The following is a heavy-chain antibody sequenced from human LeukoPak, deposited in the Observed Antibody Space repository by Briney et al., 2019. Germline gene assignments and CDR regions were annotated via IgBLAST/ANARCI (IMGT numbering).Heavy chain of an antibody. CDR2: ISYDGSNK. CDR1: GFTFSSYA. V-gene: IGHV3-30*04. D-gene: IGHD2-15*01. J-gene: IGHJ5*02. CDR3: AREGVGCSGGSCYNWFDP. Sequence: PGRSLRLSCAASGFTFSSYAMHWVRQAPGKGLEWVAVISYDGSNKYYADSVKGRFTISRDNSKNTLYLQMNSLRAEDTAVYYCAREGVGCSGGSCYNWFDPWGQGTLVIVSS.